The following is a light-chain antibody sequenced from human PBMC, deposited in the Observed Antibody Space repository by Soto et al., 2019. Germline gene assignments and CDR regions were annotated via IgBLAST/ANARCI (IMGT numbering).Light chain of an antibody. J-gene: IGKJ4*01. Sequence: DIQMTQSHSTLSASVGDRVTITCRASQSISTWLAWYQQKPGKAPKLLIYKASSLEGGVPSRFSGSGSGTEFNITISSLQPDDFATYYCQQYNTYPPTFGGGTTVDIK. CDR3: QQYNTYPPT. CDR2: KAS. CDR1: QSISTW. V-gene: IGKV1-5*03.